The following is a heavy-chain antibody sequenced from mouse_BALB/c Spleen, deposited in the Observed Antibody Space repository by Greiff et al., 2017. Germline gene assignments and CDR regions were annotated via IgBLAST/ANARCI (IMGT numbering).Heavy chain of an antibody. CDR2: IYPGNSDT. CDR1: GYSFTSYW. V-gene: IGHV1-5*01. J-gene: IGHJ3*01. Sequence: EVQLQQSGTVLARPGASVKMSCKASGYSFTSYWMHWVKQRPGQGLEWIGAIYPGNSDTSYNQKFKGKAKLTAVTSASTAYMELSSLTNEDSAVYYCTRAPSTTAPPWFAYWGQGTLVTVSA. D-gene: IGHD1-2*01. CDR3: TRAPSTTAPPWFAY.